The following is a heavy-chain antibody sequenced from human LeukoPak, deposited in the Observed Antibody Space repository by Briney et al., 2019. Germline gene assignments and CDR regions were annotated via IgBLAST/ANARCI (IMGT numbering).Heavy chain of an antibody. CDR1: GFTFSSYD. J-gene: IGHJ4*02. V-gene: IGHV3-13*01. CDR2: IGTAGDT. Sequence: PGGSLRLSCAASGFTFSSYDMHWVRQATGKGLEWFSAIGTAGDTYYPGSVKGRFTISRENAKNSLYLQMNSLRAGDTAVYYCARVFRVRGVMYGYWGQGTLVTVSS. D-gene: IGHD3-10*01. CDR3: ARVFRVRGVMYGY.